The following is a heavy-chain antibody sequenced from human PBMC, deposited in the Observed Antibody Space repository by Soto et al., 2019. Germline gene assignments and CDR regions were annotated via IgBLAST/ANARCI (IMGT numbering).Heavy chain of an antibody. CDR2: ISYDGSNK. Sequence: GGSLRLSCAASGFTFSSYGMHWVRQAPGKGLEWVAVISYDGSNKYYADSVKGRFTISRDNSKNTLYLQMNSLRAEDTAVYYCASGYDSSGYSDWGQGTLVTVLL. V-gene: IGHV3-30*03. D-gene: IGHD3-22*01. J-gene: IGHJ4*02. CDR1: GFTFSSYG. CDR3: ASGYDSSGYSD.